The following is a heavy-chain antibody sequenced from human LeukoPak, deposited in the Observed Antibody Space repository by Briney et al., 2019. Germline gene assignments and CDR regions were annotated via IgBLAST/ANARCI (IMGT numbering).Heavy chain of an antibody. J-gene: IGHJ6*03. Sequence: GGSLRLSCATSGFTFSTYAMHWVRQPPGDGVEGVASIRNDGTHKKHVDPVKGRFTISRDNYKNTLFLQIDSLRPKDTALYYCAKSWSGYYHYYMDVWGKGTTVTVSS. V-gene: IGHV3-30*02. D-gene: IGHD3-3*01. CDR2: IRNDGTHK. CDR1: GFTFSTYA. CDR3: AKSWSGYYHYYMDV.